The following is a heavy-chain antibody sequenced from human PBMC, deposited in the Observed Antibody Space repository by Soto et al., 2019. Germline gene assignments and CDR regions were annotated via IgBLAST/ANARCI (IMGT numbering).Heavy chain of an antibody. Sequence: SETLSLTCTVSGGSISSGGYYWSWIRQHPGKGLEWIGYIYYSGSTYYNPSLKSRVTISVDTSKNQFSLKLTSVTAADTAVYFCARLGAYYQAMDSWGQGTLVTVSS. V-gene: IGHV4-31*03. J-gene: IGHJ1*01. CDR1: GGSISSGGYY. CDR2: IYYSGST. CDR3: ARLGAYYQAMDS. D-gene: IGHD3-22*01.